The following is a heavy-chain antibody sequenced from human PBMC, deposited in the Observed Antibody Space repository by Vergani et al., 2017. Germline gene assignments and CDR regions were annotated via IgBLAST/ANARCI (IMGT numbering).Heavy chain of an antibody. Sequence: QVQLQQWGAGLLTPSETLSLTCAVYGGSFSGYYWSWIRQPPGKGLEWIGEINDSGSTNYNPSLKSRVTISVDTSKNQFSLKLSSVTAADTAVYYCARTLADYDFWSGYYDYYGMDVWGQGTTVTVSS. CDR1: GGSFSGYY. J-gene: IGHJ6*02. V-gene: IGHV4-34*01. CDR3: ARTLADYDFWSGYYDYYGMDV. CDR2: INDSGST. D-gene: IGHD3-3*01.